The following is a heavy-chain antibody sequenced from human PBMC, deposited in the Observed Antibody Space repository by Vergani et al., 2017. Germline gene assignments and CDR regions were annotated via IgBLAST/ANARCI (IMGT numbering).Heavy chain of an antibody. CDR1: GYSFTSYW. J-gene: IGHJ2*01. CDR2: IQPGDSDT. V-gene: IGHV5-51*03. Sequence: EVQLVQSGAEVKKPGESLKISCKGSGYSFTSYWIGWVRQMPGIGLEWMGIIQPGDSDTRYSPSFQGQVTISVDKSISTAYLQWSSLKASDTAMYYCARLDPQLWLPEGYFDLWGRGTLVTVSS. CDR3: ARLDPQLWLPEGYFDL. D-gene: IGHD5-18*01.